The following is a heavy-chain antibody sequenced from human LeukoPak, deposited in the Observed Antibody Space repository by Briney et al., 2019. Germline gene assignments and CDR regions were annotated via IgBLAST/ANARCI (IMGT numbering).Heavy chain of an antibody. D-gene: IGHD4-17*01. CDR3: AKDRSKGYYGDEFDF. CDR2: ISYDGGKK. V-gene: IGHV3-30*18. Sequence: GGSLRLSCAASGFTFSSHDMHWVRQAPGKGLEWVVIISYDGGKKDYADSVKGRFTISRDNSKNTLYLQMNSLRVEDTALYYCAKDRSKGYYGDEFDFWGQGTLVIVSS. J-gene: IGHJ4*02. CDR1: GFTFSSHD.